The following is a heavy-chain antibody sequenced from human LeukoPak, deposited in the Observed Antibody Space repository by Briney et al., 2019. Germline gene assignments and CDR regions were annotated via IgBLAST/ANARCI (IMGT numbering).Heavy chain of an antibody. CDR3: AREMDASFNY. J-gene: IGHJ4*02. Sequence: GGSLRLSCAASRFTFSSYWMSWVRQAPGKGLEWVANINQDGTEKYSLDSVKGRFTISRNNAKNSLYLQMNSLRAEDTAVYYCAREMDASFNYWGQGTLVTVSS. D-gene: IGHD2-2*01. CDR1: RFTFSSYW. CDR2: INQDGTEK. V-gene: IGHV3-7*01.